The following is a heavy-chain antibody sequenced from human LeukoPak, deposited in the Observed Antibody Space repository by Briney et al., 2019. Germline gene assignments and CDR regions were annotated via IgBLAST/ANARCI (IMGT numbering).Heavy chain of an antibody. CDR2: IHHSGST. CDR3: ARQGPTLYYDILTGYYHIGALDY. V-gene: IGHV4-34*01. CDR1: GGSFSGYY. Sequence: PSETLSLTCAVYGGSFSGYYWSWIRQPPGKGLEWIGEIHHSGSTNYNPSLKSRVTISVDTSKNQFSLKLSSVTAADTAVYYCARQGPTLYYDILTGYYHIGALDYWGQGTLVTVSS. J-gene: IGHJ4*02. D-gene: IGHD3-9*01.